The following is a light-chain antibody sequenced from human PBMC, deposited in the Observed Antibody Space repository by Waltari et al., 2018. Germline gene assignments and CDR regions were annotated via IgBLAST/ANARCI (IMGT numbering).Light chain of an antibody. CDR3: AVWDDSLNGWV. CDR1: TSNTGSKS. J-gene: IGLJ3*02. Sequence: QSVVTQPPSASGTPGQRLTIPGSGSTSNTGSKSVHWYQQLPGTAPKLLIFLNNNQPSGVPDRISGSKSGTSASLAISGLQSEDEANYYCAVWDDSLNGWVFGGGTKLTVL. CDR2: LNN. V-gene: IGLV1-44*01.